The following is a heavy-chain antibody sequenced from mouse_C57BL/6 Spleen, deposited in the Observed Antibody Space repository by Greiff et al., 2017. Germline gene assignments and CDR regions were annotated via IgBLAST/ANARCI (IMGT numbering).Heavy chain of an antibody. CDR3: ARMDDYERFYAMDY. CDR1: GYTFTSYW. CDR2: IHPNSGST. Sequence: QVQLQQPGAELVKPGASVKLSCKASGYTFTSYWMHWVKQRPGQGLEWIGMIHPNSGSTNYNEKFKSKATLTVDKSSSTAYMQLSSLTSEDSAVYYCARMDDYERFYAMDYWGQGTSVTVSS. J-gene: IGHJ4*01. D-gene: IGHD2-4*01. V-gene: IGHV1-64*01.